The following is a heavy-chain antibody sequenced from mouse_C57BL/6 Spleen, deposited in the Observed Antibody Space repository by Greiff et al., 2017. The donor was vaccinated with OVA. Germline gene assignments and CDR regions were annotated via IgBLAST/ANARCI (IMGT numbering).Heavy chain of an antibody. V-gene: IGHV1-55*01. Sequence: QVQLQQPGAELVKPGASVKMSCKASGYTFTSYWITWVKQRPGQGLEWIGDIYPGSGSTNYNEKFKSKATLTVDTSSSTAYMQLSSLTSEDSAVYYCARNGNYVRNAMDYWGQGTSVTVSS. CDR2: IYPGSGST. CDR1: GYTFTSYW. D-gene: IGHD2-1*01. CDR3: ARNGNYVRNAMDY. J-gene: IGHJ4*01.